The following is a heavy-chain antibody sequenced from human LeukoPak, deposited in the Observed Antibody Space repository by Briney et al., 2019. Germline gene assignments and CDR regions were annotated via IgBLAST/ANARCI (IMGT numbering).Heavy chain of an antibody. Sequence: GGSLRLSCAASGFTVSSNYMSWVRQAPGKGLEWVSVIYSGGSTYYADSVKGRFTISRDNSKNTLYLQMNSLRAEDTAVYYCASRATVDRRYYFDYWGQGTLVTVSS. CDR2: IYSGGST. V-gene: IGHV3-66*01. CDR3: ASRATVDRRYYFDY. CDR1: GFTVSSNY. J-gene: IGHJ4*02. D-gene: IGHD4-17*01.